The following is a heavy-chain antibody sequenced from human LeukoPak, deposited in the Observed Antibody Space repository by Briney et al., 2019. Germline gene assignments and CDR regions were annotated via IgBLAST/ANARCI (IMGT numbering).Heavy chain of an antibody. J-gene: IGHJ4*02. CDR1: GDSVSSNSAA. Sequence: SQTLSLTCAISGDSVSSNSAAWNWIRQSPSRGLEWLGRTYYRSKWYNDYAVSVNSRITINPDTSKNQFSPQLNSVTPEDTAVYYCATDRASSRFWDSGSYNYFDYWGQGTLVTVSS. V-gene: IGHV6-1*01. CDR3: ATDRASSRFWDSGSYNYFDY. CDR2: TYYRSKWYN. D-gene: IGHD1-26*01.